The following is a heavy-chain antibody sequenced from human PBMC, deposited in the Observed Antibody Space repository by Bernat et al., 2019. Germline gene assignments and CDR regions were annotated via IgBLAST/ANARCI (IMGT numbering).Heavy chain of an antibody. Sequence: QVQLQESGPGLVKPSETLSLTCTVSGGSISSYYWSWIRQPPGKGLEWIGYIYYSGSTNYNPSLKSRVTISVDTSKNQFSLKLSSVTAADTAVYYCARVKMATIWGYSFDYWGQGTLVTVSS. V-gene: IGHV4-59*01. CDR2: IYYSGST. J-gene: IGHJ4*02. CDR1: GGSISSYY. D-gene: IGHD5-24*01. CDR3: ARVKMATIWGYSFDY.